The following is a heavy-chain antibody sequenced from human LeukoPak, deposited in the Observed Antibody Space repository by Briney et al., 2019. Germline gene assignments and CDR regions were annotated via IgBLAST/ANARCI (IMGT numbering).Heavy chain of an antibody. J-gene: IGHJ4*02. CDR3: VKGITMIVVVITGFDY. CDR1: GFTFSSYA. Sequence: PGGSLRLSCSASGFTFSSYAMHWVRQAPGKELEYVSAISSNGGSTYYADSVKGRFTISRDNSKNTLYLQMSSLRAEDTAVYYCVKGITMIVVVITGFDYWGQGTLVTVSS. V-gene: IGHV3-64D*06. D-gene: IGHD3-22*01. CDR2: ISSNGGST.